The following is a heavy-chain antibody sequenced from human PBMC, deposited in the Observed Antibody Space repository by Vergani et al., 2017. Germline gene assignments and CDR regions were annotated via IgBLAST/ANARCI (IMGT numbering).Heavy chain of an antibody. Sequence: EVQMVESGGGLVQPGGSLRLSCAASGFTFSSYWMSWVRQAPGKGLEWVANIKQDGSEKYYVDSVKGRFTISRDNAKNSRYLQMNSLRAEDTAVYYCRGYRSGWYDLDYWGQGTLVTVSS. D-gene: IGHD6-19*01. V-gene: IGHV3-7*01. CDR3: RGYRSGWYDLDY. J-gene: IGHJ4*02. CDR2: IKQDGSEK. CDR1: GFTFSSYW.